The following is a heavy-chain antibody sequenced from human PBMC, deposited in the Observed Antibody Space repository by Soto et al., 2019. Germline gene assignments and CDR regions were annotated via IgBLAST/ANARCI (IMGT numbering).Heavy chain of an antibody. V-gene: IGHV4-30-4*01. Sequence: QVQLQESGPGLVKPSQTLSLTCTVSGGSISSGDYYWSWIRQPPGKGLEWIGYIYYSGSTYYNPSRKSRVTISVDTSKNQFSLKLSSVTAADTAVYYCARGLAAAGLDDAFDIWGQGTMVTVSS. D-gene: IGHD6-13*01. CDR3: ARGLAAAGLDDAFDI. J-gene: IGHJ3*02. CDR2: IYYSGST. CDR1: GGSISSGDYY.